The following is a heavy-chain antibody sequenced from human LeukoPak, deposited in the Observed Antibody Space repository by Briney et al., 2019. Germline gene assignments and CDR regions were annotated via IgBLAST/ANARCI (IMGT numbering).Heavy chain of an antibody. D-gene: IGHD2-2*01. Sequence: SETLSLTCSVSGDSISRSAYWWGWIRQPPGKGLDWIGTINYIGSTYYNPSLKSRVTISIDTPKNQFSLKLSPVTAADTAVYYCARVGIYCSSTNCFLANFDYWGQGTLVTVSS. CDR1: GDSISRSAYW. CDR3: ARVGIYCSSTNCFLANFDY. CDR2: INYIGST. V-gene: IGHV4-39*01. J-gene: IGHJ4*02.